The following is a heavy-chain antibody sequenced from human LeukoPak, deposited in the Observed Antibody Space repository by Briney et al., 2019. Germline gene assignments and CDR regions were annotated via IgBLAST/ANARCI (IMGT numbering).Heavy chain of an antibody. V-gene: IGHV3-23*01. Sequence: GGSLRLSCAASGFTFSSYAMSWVRQAPGKGLEWVSAISGSGGSTYYADSVKGRFTISRDNSKNKLYLQMNSLRAEDTAVYYCAKDQMSSWSPREFDYWGQGTLVTVSS. D-gene: IGHD6-13*01. CDR2: ISGSGGST. J-gene: IGHJ4*02. CDR1: GFTFSSYA. CDR3: AKDQMSSWSPREFDY.